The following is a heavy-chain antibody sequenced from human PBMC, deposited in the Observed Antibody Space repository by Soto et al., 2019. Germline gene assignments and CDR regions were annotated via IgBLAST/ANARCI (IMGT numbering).Heavy chain of an antibody. D-gene: IGHD6-19*01. V-gene: IGHV1-69*13. CDR1: GGTFSSYA. Sequence: SVKVSCKASGGTFSSYAISWVRQAPGQGLEWMGGITPIFGTANYAQKFQGRVTITADESTSTAYMELSSLRSEDTAVYYCAAPITQWRYFYYGMDVWGQGTTVTVSS. CDR3: AAPITQWRYFYYGMDV. CDR2: ITPIFGTA. J-gene: IGHJ6*02.